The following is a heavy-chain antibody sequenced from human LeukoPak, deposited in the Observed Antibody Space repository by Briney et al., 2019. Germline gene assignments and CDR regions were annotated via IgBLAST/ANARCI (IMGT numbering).Heavy chain of an antibody. CDR2: ISSRGDT. Sequence: GGSLRLSCVASGFTLSNYDIHWVRHVTGKGLEWVSTISSRGDTYYSGPVKGRFTISRENAKNSLYLQMNSLRAGDTAVYYCARDGQNQYGMDVWGQGTTVTVSS. D-gene: IGHD1-14*01. V-gene: IGHV3-13*04. CDR1: GFTLSNYD. CDR3: ARDGQNQYGMDV. J-gene: IGHJ6*02.